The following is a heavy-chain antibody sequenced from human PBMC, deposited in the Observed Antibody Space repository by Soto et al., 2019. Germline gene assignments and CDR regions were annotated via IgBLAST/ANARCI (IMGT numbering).Heavy chain of an antibody. CDR3: TRDLRLRYFDWLLSGYYGMDV. J-gene: IGHJ6*02. V-gene: IGHV5-10-1*01. Sequence: GESLKISCKCSGYSFTSYWISWVRQMPGKGLEWMGRIDPSDSYTNYSPSFQGHVTISRDDSKSIAYLQMNSLKTEDTAVYYCTRDLRLRYFDWLLSGYYGMDVWGQGTTVTVSS. D-gene: IGHD3-9*01. CDR1: GYSFTSYW. CDR2: IDPSDSYT.